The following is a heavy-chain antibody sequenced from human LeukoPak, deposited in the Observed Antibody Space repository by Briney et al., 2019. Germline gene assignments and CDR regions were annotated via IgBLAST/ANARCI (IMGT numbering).Heavy chain of an antibody. CDR2: IYYSGST. CDR3: ARLDFWLGELVSGWFDP. V-gene: IGHV4-59*08. Sequence: SETLSLTCTVSGGSISSYYWSWIRQPPGKGLEWIGYIYYSGSTNYNPSLKSRVTISVDTSKNQFSLKLSSVTAADTAVYYCARLDFWLGELVSGWFDPWGQGTLVTVSS. CDR1: GGSISSYY. J-gene: IGHJ5*02. D-gene: IGHD3-10*01.